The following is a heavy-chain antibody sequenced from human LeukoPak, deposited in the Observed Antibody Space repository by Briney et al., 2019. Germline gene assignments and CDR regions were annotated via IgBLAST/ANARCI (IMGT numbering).Heavy chain of an antibody. J-gene: IGHJ4*02. D-gene: IGHD6-13*01. V-gene: IGHV1-2*02. CDR2: INPNSGGT. CDR1: GYTFTGYY. CDR3: ARGPGAAAGLFDY. Sequence: ASVKVSCKASGYTFTGYYMHWVRQAPGQGLEWMGWINPNSGGTNYAQKFQGRVTMTRDTSISTAYMELSRLRSDDTAVYYCARGPGAAAGLFDYWGQGTLVTVSS.